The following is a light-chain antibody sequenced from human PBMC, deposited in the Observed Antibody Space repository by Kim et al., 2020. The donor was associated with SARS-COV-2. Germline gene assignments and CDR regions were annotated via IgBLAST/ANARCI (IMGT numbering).Light chain of an antibody. Sequence: SPGERATLSCRASQGVSSDLAWYQQKPGQAPRLLIYGASTRATGIPARFSGTGSGTEFTLTISSLQSEDLAVYYCQQYNKWPPWTFGQGTKVEIK. V-gene: IGKV3-15*01. CDR3: QQYNKWPPWT. J-gene: IGKJ1*01. CDR1: QGVSSD. CDR2: GAS.